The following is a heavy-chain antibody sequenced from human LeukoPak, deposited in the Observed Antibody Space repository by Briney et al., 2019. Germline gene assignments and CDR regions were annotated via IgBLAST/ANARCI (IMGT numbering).Heavy chain of an antibody. J-gene: IGHJ4*02. D-gene: IGHD5-12*01. Sequence: GGHQTPSCAPAGFTFGNYAMHWVRQARGKVLERVAVISSVGHHTNYADSVKGRFTISRANSKNTLSLQMTNQNVQDTAVYYCANDSGYEHHGFFDYWGQGTLGTVSS. V-gene: IGHV3-30*04. CDR3: ANDSGYEHHGFFDY. CDR2: ISSVGHHT. CDR1: GFTFGNYA.